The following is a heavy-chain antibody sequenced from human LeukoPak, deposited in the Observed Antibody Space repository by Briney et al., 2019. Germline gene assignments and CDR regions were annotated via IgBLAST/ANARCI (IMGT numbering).Heavy chain of an antibody. Sequence: ASVKVSCKASGYTFTGYYMHWVRQAPGHGLEWMGWINPNSGGTNYAQKFQGRVTMTRDTSISTAYMELSRLRSDDTAVYYCARTSIAVAGNRGTGYYYYMDVWGKGTTVTVSS. CDR2: INPNSGGT. D-gene: IGHD6-19*01. V-gene: IGHV1-2*02. J-gene: IGHJ6*03. CDR3: ARTSIAVAGNRGTGYYYYMDV. CDR1: GYTFTGYY.